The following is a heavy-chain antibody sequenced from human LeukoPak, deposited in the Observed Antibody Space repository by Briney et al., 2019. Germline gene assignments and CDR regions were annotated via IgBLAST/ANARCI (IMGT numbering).Heavy chain of an antibody. J-gene: IGHJ5*02. CDR3: IRDFRSADL. CDR2: IYVDGRTT. V-gene: IGHV3-74*01. CDR1: GFTFSNYW. Sequence: GGSLRLSCVASGFTFSNYWTHWVRQPPGKGLVWVSRIYVDGRTTNYADSVKGRFTISRDNAKNTVYLEMNSLSVEDTATYYCIRDFRSADLWGQGTLVTVTS.